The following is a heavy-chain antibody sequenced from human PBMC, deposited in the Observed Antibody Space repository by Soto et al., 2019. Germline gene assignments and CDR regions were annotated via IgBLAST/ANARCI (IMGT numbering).Heavy chain of an antibody. Sequence: SETLSLTCAVSGGSISSGGYSWSWIRQPPGKGLEWIGYIYHSGSTYYNPSLKSRVTLSVDRSKNQFSLTLSSVTAADTAVYYCARTVGAAAGIAYYYGMDVWGQGTTVTVSS. J-gene: IGHJ6*02. V-gene: IGHV4-30-2*01. CDR1: GGSISSGGYS. CDR2: IYHSGST. CDR3: ARTVGAAAGIAYYYGMDV. D-gene: IGHD6-13*01.